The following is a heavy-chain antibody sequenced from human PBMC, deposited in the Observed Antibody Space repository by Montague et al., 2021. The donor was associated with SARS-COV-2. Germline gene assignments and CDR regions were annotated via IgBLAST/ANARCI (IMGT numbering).Heavy chain of an antibody. Sequence: CAISGDSVARNRGTWEGDTHEPSRDVEWLGRTYYRNKWYNDYAVSVRGRVTINPDTSKNQFSLQLNSVTPEDTAIYYCTSGREGNYNVMDVWGQGTTVTVSS. V-gene: IGHV6-1*01. CDR2: TYYRNKWYN. CDR3: TSGREGNYNVMDV. CDR1: GDSVARNRGT. J-gene: IGHJ6*02. D-gene: IGHD1-1*01.